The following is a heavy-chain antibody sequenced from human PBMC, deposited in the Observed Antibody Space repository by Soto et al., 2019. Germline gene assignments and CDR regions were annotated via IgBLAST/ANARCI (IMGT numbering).Heavy chain of an antibody. V-gene: IGHV4-59*01. D-gene: IGHD3-3*01. J-gene: IGHJ4*02. CDR1: GGSISSYY. CDR2: IYYSGST. CDR3: ARGSIRFLEWLSYPPSFDY. Sequence: SETLSLTCTVSGGSISSYYWSWIRQPPGKGLEWIGYIYYSGSTNYNPSLKSRVTISVDTSKNQFSLKLSSVTAADTAVYYCARGSIRFLEWLSYPPSFDYWGQGALVTVSS.